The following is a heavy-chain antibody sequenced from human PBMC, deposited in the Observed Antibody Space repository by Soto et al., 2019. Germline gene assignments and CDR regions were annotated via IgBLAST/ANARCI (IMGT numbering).Heavy chain of an antibody. CDR2: IYYSGST. J-gene: IGHJ2*01. V-gene: IGHV4-59*01. CDR3: ARVXYGDHIYWYFDL. CDR1: GGSISSYY. D-gene: IGHD4-17*01. Sequence: QVQLQESGPGLVKPSETLSLTCTVSGGSISSYYWSWIRQPPGKGLEWIGYIYYSGSTNYNPSLXXXXXXXXXXXXXXXXXXXXXXXXXXXXXYXCARVXYGDHIYWYFDLWGRGTLVTVSS.